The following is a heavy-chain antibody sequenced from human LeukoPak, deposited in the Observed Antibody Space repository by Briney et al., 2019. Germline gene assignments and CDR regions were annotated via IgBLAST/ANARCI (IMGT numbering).Heavy chain of an antibody. Sequence: SETLSLTCTISGGSIGGDHWSWIRQAPGKGLESIGYISYTGSTSYNPSLRNRVTISLHTSESQFSLRLTSVTAADTAVYYCARAVTGTSMVDYWGQGTMVAVSS. CDR1: GGSIGGDH. CDR2: ISYTGST. V-gene: IGHV4-59*08. CDR3: ARAVTGTSMVDY. J-gene: IGHJ4*02. D-gene: IGHD6-19*01.